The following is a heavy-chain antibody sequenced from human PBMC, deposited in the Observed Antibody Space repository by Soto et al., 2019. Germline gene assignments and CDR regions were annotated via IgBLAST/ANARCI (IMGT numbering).Heavy chain of an antibody. Sequence: QVQLVQSGAEVKKPGSSVKVSCKASGGTFSSYAISWVRQAPGQGLEWMGGIIPIFGTANYAQKFQGRVTITADESKSTAYMELSSLRSEDTAVYYCARDLSYYDSSGYYYPFAFDIWGQGTMVTVSS. CDR1: GGTFSSYA. J-gene: IGHJ3*02. CDR3: ARDLSYYDSSGYYYPFAFDI. CDR2: IIPIFGTA. V-gene: IGHV1-69*01. D-gene: IGHD3-22*01.